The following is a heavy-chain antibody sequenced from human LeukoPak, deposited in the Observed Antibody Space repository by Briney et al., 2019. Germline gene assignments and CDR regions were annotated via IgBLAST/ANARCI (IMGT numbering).Heavy chain of an antibody. V-gene: IGHV1-8*01. CDR1: GYTFTSYD. J-gene: IGHJ4*02. Sequence: GASVKVSCKASGYTFTSYDINWVRQATGQGLEWMGWVNPNSGNTGYTQKFQGRVTMTRNTSISTAYMELSSLRSDDTAVYYCARGALLYGGNSRVDYWGQGTLVTVPS. D-gene: IGHD4-23*01. CDR3: ARGALLYGGNSRVDY. CDR2: VNPNSGNT.